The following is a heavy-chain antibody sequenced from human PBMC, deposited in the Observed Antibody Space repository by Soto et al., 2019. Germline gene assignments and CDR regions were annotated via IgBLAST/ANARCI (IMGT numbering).Heavy chain of an antibody. Sequence: QLQLQESGPGLVKPAENLSLKCAVSGCSVSSGYYFWGWMRQRPGQGLEWIGNIYYNGDTYYHPSPKRQVTWSLDTPHNQFALRLTSVTAADTAVYYCARRLIDNGNQRHAFECWGQGTLGTVSS. V-gene: IGHV4-39*01. CDR1: GCSVSSGYYF. CDR3: ARRLIDNGNQRHAFEC. J-gene: IGHJ3*01. D-gene: IGHD2-8*01. CDR2: IYYNGDT.